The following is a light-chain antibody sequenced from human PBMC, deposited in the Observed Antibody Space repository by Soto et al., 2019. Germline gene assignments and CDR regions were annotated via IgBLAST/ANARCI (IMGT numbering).Light chain of an antibody. CDR3: QQFKSGTWT. CDR1: QNIEMW. V-gene: IGKV1-5*01. J-gene: IGKJ1*01. CDR2: DVS. Sequence: DIQMTQSPSTLSASVVDRFTITCLASQNIEMWLAWYQQKPGKAPKLLLYDVSSLESGVPSRFSGSGSGTEFILTINGLQPDDFATYFCQQFKSGTWTFGQGTKVDI.